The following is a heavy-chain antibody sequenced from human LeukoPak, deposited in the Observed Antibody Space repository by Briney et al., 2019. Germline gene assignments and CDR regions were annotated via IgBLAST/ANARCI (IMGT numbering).Heavy chain of an antibody. CDR2: INPNSGGT. J-gene: IGHJ5*02. CDR3: ARDVIFGVVIIVANWFDP. V-gene: IGHV1-2*02. CDR1: GYTFTGYY. Sequence: ASVKVSCKASGYTFTGYYMHWVRQAPGQGLEWMGWINPNSGGTNYAQKFQGRVTMTRDTSISTAYMELSRLRSDDTAVYYCARDVIFGVVIIVANWFDPWGQGTLVTVSS. D-gene: IGHD3-3*01.